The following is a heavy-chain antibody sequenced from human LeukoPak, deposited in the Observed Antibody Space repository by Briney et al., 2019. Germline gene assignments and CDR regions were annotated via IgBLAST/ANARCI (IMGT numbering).Heavy chain of an antibody. V-gene: IGHV4-59*01. J-gene: IGHJ4*02. D-gene: IGHD3-9*01. Sequence: SETLSLTCPVSGGSISSYYWSWIRQPPGKGLEWIGYIYYSGSTNYNPSLKSRVTISVDTSKNQFSLKLSSVTAADTAVYYCAREVLDILTGYLFDYWGQGTLVTVSS. CDR3: AREVLDILTGYLFDY. CDR1: GGSISSYY. CDR2: IYYSGST.